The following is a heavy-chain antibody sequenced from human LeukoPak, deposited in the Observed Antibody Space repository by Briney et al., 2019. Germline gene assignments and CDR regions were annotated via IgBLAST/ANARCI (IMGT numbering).Heavy chain of an antibody. CDR2: ISSSGSII. Sequence: PGGSLRLSCAASGFTFSSYEMNWVRRAPGKGLEWVSYISSSGSIIYYADSVKGRFAISRDNAKNSLYLQMNSLRAEDTAVYYCAREGGYDSFDYWGQGTLVTVSS. V-gene: IGHV3-48*03. CDR3: AREGGYDSFDY. CDR1: GFTFSSYE. D-gene: IGHD5-12*01. J-gene: IGHJ4*02.